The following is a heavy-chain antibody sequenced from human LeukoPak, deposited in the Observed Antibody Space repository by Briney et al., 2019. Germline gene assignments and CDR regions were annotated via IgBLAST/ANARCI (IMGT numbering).Heavy chain of an antibody. CDR3: ARRPVFDWLRGAFDI. CDR1: GYSFTSDW. V-gene: IGHV5-51*01. Sequence: KPGESLKISCKGSGYSFTSDWIGWVRQMPGKGLEWMGIIYPGDSDTRYSPAFQGQVTISADKSISTAYLQWSSLKASDTAMYYCARRPVFDWLRGAFDIWGQGTMVTVSS. J-gene: IGHJ3*02. CDR2: IYPGDSDT. D-gene: IGHD3-9*01.